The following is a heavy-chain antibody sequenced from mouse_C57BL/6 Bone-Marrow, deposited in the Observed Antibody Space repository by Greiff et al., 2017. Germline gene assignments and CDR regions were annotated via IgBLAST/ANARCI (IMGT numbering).Heavy chain of an antibody. J-gene: IGHJ3*01. CDR1: GYAFSSSW. V-gene: IGHV1-82*01. D-gene: IGHD2-3*01. Sequence: QVQLQQSGPELVKPGASVKISCKASGYAFSSSWMNWVKQRPGKGLEWIGRIYPGDGDTNYNGKFKGTATLTADKSSSTAYMQLSSLTSEDSAVYCCARGGWLLPAWFAYWGQGTLVTVSA. CDR3: ARGGWLLPAWFAY. CDR2: IYPGDGDT.